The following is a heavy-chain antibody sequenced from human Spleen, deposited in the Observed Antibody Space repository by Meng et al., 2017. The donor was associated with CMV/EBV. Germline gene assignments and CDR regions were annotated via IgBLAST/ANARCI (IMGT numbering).Heavy chain of an antibody. CDR2: IYPGDSDT. D-gene: IGHD2-2*01. CDR1: GYSFTSYW. CDR3: ARRSSTSCYFDY. J-gene: IGHJ4*02. V-gene: IGHV5-51*01. Sequence: GGSLRLSCKGSGYSFTSYWIGWVRRMPGKGLEWMGIIYPGDSDTRYSPSFQGQVTISADKSISTAYLQWSSLKASDTAMYYCARRSSTSCYFDYWGQGTLVTVSS.